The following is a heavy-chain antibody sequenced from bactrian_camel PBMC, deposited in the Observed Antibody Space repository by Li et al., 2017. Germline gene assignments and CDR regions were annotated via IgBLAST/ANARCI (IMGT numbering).Heavy chain of an antibody. J-gene: IGHJ6*01. Sequence: HVQLVESGGGLVQPGGSLRLSCSAGAFTSMYWRMGWVRQTLGKGLEWVSTLKWDGTDTYHADFVKGRFTISKGNTMNTAYLQMDSLKSEDTALYYCATDPTLILVAAGSVFGHWGQGTQVTV. CDR3: ATDPTLILVAAGSVFGH. V-gene: IGHV3S6*01. CDR1: AFTSMYWR. D-gene: IGHD2*01. CDR2: LKWDGTDT.